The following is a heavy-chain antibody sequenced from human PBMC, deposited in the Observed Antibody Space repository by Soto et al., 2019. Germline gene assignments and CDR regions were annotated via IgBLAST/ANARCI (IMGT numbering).Heavy chain of an antibody. J-gene: IGHJ4*02. CDR2: ISAHNGNT. V-gene: IGHV1-18*04. CDR1: GYTFTSYG. Sequence: ASVKVSCKASGYTFTSYGISWVRQAPGQGLEWMGWISAHNGNTNYAQKLQGRVTMTTDTSTSTAYMELRSLRSDDTAVYYCARSQYYDFWSGSPGRLEIFDYWGQGTLVTVSS. D-gene: IGHD3-3*01. CDR3: ARSQYYDFWSGSPGRLEIFDY.